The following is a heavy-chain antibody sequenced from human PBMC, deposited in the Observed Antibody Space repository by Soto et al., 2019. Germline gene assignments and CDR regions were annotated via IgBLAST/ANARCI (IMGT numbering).Heavy chain of an antibody. V-gene: IGHV4-61*01. J-gene: IGHJ3*02. CDR2: IYYSGST. CDR3: ASNDYGDFIAFDI. Sequence: QVQLQESGPGLVKPSETLSLTCTVSGGAVNSGSYYWSWIRQPPGKGLEWIGYIYYSGSTNYNPSLKSRVTVSTDTSKNQFALTLSSVTAADTAVYYCASNDYGDFIAFDIWGQGTMVTVSS. CDR1: GGAVNSGSYY. D-gene: IGHD4-17*01.